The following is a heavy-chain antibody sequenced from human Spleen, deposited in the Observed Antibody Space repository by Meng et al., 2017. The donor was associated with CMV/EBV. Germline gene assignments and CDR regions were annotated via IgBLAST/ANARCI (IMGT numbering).Heavy chain of an antibody. J-gene: IGHJ4*02. D-gene: IGHD3-10*01. CDR2: ISGSGVT. CDR3: ARGYFGAGSYRLFDH. Sequence: GGSLRLSCAASGFTFSTYAMNWVRQVPGKGLEWVSAISGSGVTYYTDSVKGRFTISRDNSKNTLFLQMNSLRAEDTAVYYCARGYFGAGSYRLFDHWGQGALVTVSS. CDR1: GFTFSTYA. V-gene: IGHV3-23*01.